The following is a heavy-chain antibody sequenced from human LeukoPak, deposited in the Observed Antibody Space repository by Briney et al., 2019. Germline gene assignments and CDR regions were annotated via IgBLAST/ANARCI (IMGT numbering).Heavy chain of an antibody. V-gene: IGHV4-39*07. CDR3: AREVPGGTSPIDY. D-gene: IGHD4-23*01. CDR2: INYSGNT. CDR1: GGSITTNNYY. Sequence: SETLSLTCTVSGGSITTNNYYWDWIRQPPGKGLEWIGSINYSGNTYYNPSPKSRVTISVDTSKNQFSLKLSSVTAADTAVYYCAREVPGGTSPIDYWGKGTLVTVSS. J-gene: IGHJ4*02.